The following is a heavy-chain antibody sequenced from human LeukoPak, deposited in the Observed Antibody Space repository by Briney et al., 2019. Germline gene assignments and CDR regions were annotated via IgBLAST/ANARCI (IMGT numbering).Heavy chain of an antibody. D-gene: IGHD4-17*01. Sequence: GGSLRLSCAASGFTFSGSAMHWVRQASGKGLEWVGRIRSKANNYATAYAASVKGRFTISRDDSKNTAYLQMNSLKTGDTAVYFCSSGLSVLRSNNTPVDYWGQGTLVTVSS. CDR2: IRSKANNYAT. CDR1: GFTFSGSA. CDR3: SSGLSVLRSNNTPVDY. V-gene: IGHV3-73*01. J-gene: IGHJ4*02.